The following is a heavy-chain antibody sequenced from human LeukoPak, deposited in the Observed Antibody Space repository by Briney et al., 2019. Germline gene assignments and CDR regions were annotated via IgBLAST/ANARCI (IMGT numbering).Heavy chain of an antibody. CDR1: GFTFSSYA. Sequence: GGSLRLSCAASGFTFSSYAMHWVRQAPGKGLEWVAVISYDGSNKYYADSVKGRFTISRDNSKNTLYLQMNSLRAEDTAVYYCARVGYSYGINDYWGQGTLVTVSS. J-gene: IGHJ4*02. CDR3: ARVGYSYGINDY. CDR2: ISYDGSNK. V-gene: IGHV3-30-3*01. D-gene: IGHD5-18*01.